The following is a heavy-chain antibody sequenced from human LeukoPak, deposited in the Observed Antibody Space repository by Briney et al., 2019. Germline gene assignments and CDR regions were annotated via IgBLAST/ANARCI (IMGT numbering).Heavy chain of an antibody. CDR1: GGSFSGYY. J-gene: IGHJ3*02. D-gene: IGHD7-27*01. CDR3: ATGTGGSDAFDI. V-gene: IGHV4-34*01. CDR2: INHSGST. Sequence: SETLSLTCAVYGGSFSGYYWSWIRQPPGKGLEWIGEINHSGSTNYNPSLKSRVTMSVDTSKNQFSLKLSSVTAADTAVYYCATGTGGSDAFDIWGQGTMVTVSS.